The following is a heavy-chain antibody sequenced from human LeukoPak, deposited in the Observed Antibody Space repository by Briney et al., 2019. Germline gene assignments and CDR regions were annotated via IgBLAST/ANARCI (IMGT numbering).Heavy chain of an antibody. J-gene: IGHJ3*02. CDR3: ARDKDCSTTSCYGACDI. CDR2: LSDGGTST. V-gene: IGHV3-23*01. CDR1: GFTFCSYG. D-gene: IGHD2-2*01. Sequence: GGNLCLYCAASGFTFCSYGMSRVRPAPGQGLEWVLALSDGGTSTYYADSVKGRFTISRDNSKNTLHLQMNSLRAEDTAVYYCARDKDCSTTSCYGACDIWGQGTMVTVSS.